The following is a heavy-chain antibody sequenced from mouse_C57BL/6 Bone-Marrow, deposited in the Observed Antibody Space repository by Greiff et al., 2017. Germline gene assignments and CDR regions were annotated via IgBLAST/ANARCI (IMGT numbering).Heavy chain of an antibody. CDR3: ARPSDYDVAWFAY. CDR1: GFTFSSYA. D-gene: IGHD2-4*01. J-gene: IGHJ3*01. Sequence: EVQGVESGGGLVKPGGSLKLSCAASGFTFSSYAMSWVRQTPEKRLEWVATISDGGSYTYYPDNVKGRFTISRDNAKNNLYLQMSHLKSEDTAMYYCARPSDYDVAWFAYWGQGTLVTVSA. V-gene: IGHV5-4*01. CDR2: ISDGGSYT.